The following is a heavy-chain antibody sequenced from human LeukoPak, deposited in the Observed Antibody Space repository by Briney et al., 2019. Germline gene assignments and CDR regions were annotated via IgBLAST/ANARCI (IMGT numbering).Heavy chain of an antibody. J-gene: IGHJ3*01. CDR1: GFTFSTYG. D-gene: IGHD6-19*01. V-gene: IGHV3-30*03. Sequence: GGSLGLSCAASGFTFSTYGMHWVRQAPGKGLEWVAVTAFNGSNNDYVTSYANSVKGRFTISRDNSKNTLYLQMSSLRAEDTAVYYCARDGGSGWRGTVRFWGQGTMLIVSS. CDR2: TAFNGSNNDYVT. CDR3: ARDGGSGWRGTVRF.